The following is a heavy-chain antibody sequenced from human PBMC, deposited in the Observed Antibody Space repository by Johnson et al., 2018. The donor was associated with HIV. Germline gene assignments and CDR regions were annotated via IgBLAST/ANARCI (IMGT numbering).Heavy chain of an antibody. V-gene: IGHV3-30-3*01. CDR3: ARSLCGGDCLSDAFDI. J-gene: IGHJ3*02. D-gene: IGHD2-21*02. CDR2: ISYDGSNK. Sequence: QVQLVESGGGVVQPGGTLRLSCAASGFTFSSYAMHWVRQAPGKGLEWVAVISYDGSNKYYTDSVKGRFTISRDNSKSTLFLLMNSLRAEDTAVYYCARSLCGGDCLSDAFDIWGQGTMVTVSS. CDR1: GFTFSSYA.